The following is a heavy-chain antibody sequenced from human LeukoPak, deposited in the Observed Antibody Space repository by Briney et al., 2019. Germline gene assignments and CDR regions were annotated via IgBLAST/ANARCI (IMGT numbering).Heavy chain of an antibody. CDR3: AKASWVQLWLMGG. V-gene: IGHV3-30*18. CDR1: GFTFSSCG. D-gene: IGHD5-18*01. CDR2: ISYDGSNK. Sequence: GGSLRLSCAASGFTFSSCGMHWVRQAPGKGLEGVAVISYDGSNKYYADSVKGRFTISRENSKNTLYLQMNSLRAEDTAVYYCAKASWVQLWLMGGWGQGNLVTVSS. J-gene: IGHJ4*02.